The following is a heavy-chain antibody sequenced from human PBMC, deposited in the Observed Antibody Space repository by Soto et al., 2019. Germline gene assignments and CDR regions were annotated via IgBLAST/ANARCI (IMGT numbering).Heavy chain of an antibody. CDR3: TRGTTIVVWASFDP. V-gene: IGHV3-73*01. Sequence: QPGGSLRLSCVASGFTFSGSDINWVRQASGKGLEWVGRIRSKGDNYATAYAASVKGRFTTSRDDSKNTAYLQMNSLKIEDTAVYFCTRGTTIVVWASFDPWGQGTLVT. CDR1: GFTFSGSD. CDR2: IRSKGDNYAT. J-gene: IGHJ5*02. D-gene: IGHD3-22*01.